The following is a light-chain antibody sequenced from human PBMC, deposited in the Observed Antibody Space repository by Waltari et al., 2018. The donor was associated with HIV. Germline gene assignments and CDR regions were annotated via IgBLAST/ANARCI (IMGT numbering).Light chain of an antibody. V-gene: IGLV2-14*01. CDR2: EVD. Sequence: SALTQPASVSGFPGQSITISCTGAASDFGFYNFVSWYQHHPGKVPKVILYEVDSQASGVSDRFSGSKSGNTSSLTISGLQTEDEADYYCASYTANHTVMFGGGTKVTVL. J-gene: IGLJ3*02. CDR1: ASDFGFYNF. CDR3: ASYTANHTVM.